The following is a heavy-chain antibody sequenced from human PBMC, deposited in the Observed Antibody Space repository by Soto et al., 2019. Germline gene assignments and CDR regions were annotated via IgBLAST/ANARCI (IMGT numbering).Heavy chain of an antibody. CDR2: IRSKANSYAK. V-gene: IGHV3-73*02. J-gene: IGHJ6*02. CDR3: TRPIYSNYSYYYYGMDV. Sequence: EVQLVESGGGLVQPGGSLKLSCAASGFTFSGSAMHWVRQASGKGLEWVGRIRSKANSYAKAYAASVKGRFTISRDDSKNTAYLQMNSLKTEDTAVYYCTRPIYSNYSYYYYGMDVWGQGTTVTVSS. CDR1: GFTFSGSA. D-gene: IGHD4-4*01.